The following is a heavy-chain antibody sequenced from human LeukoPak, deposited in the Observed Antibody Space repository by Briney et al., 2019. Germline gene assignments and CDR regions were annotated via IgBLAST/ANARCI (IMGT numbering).Heavy chain of an antibody. J-gene: IGHJ4*02. CDR2: ISSSGSTI. CDR3: ASSYDFWSGYDY. D-gene: IGHD3-3*01. CDR1: GFTFSDYC. Sequence: GGSLRLSCAASGFTFSDYCMSWIRQAPGKGLEWVSYISSSGSTIYYADSVKGRFTISRDNAKNSLYLQMNSLRAEDTAVYYCASSYDFWSGYDYWGQGTLVTVSS. V-gene: IGHV3-11*01.